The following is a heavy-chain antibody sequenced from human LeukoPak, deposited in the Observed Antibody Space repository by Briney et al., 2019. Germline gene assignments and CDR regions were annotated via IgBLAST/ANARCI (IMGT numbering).Heavy chain of an antibody. J-gene: IGHJ4*02. Sequence: PGRSLRLSCAASGFTFSSYAMHWVRQAPGKGLEWVAVISYDGSNKYYADSVKGRFTISRDNSKNTLYLQMNSLRAEDTAVYYCARSPAWLQLYYFDYWGQGTLVTVSS. D-gene: IGHD5-24*01. CDR1: GFTFSSYA. CDR2: ISYDGSNK. CDR3: ARSPAWLQLYYFDY. V-gene: IGHV3-30-3*01.